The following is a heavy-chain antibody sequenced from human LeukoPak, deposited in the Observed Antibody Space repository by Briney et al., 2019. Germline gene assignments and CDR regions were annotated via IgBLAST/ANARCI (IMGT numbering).Heavy chain of an antibody. CDR2: INPNSGGT. V-gene: IGHV1-2*06. Sequence: GASVKVSCKASGYTLTAYYLQWVRQAPGQGLEWMERINPNSGGTTYAQKFQGRVTMTRDTSIGTAYMELSSLRSDDTAVYYCARPHYESSGLYVDAFDIWGQGTMVTVSS. CDR1: GYTLTAYY. D-gene: IGHD3-22*01. CDR3: ARPHYESSGLYVDAFDI. J-gene: IGHJ3*02.